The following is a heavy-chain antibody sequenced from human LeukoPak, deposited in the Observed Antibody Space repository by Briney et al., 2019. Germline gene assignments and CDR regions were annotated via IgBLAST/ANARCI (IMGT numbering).Heavy chain of an antibody. D-gene: IGHD6-19*01. V-gene: IGHV4-39*01. J-gene: IGHJ4*02. CDR1: GGSISGSSYY. CDR2: IYYSGTT. CDR3: ERHASVVRGWYFHY. Sequence: PSETLSLTCTVSGGSISGSSYYWVWVRQPPGKGLEWIGSIYYSGTTYYDPSRKRRDTISVYTSKNQLSLKVSSVTAADTAVYYCERHASVVRGWYFHYWGQGTLVTVSS.